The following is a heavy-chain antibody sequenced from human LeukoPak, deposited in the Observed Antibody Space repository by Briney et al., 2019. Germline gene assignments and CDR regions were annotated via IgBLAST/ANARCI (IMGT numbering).Heavy chain of an antibody. Sequence: VASVKVSCKVSGYTLTELSMHWVRQAPGKGLEWMGGFDPEDGETIYAQKFQGRVTMTEDTSTDTAYMELSSLRSEDTAVYYCATAYLLVRGVIHPQANDYWGQGTLVTVSS. CDR1: GYTLTELS. CDR2: FDPEDGET. D-gene: IGHD3-10*01. V-gene: IGHV1-24*01. J-gene: IGHJ4*02. CDR3: ATAYLLVRGVIHPQANDY.